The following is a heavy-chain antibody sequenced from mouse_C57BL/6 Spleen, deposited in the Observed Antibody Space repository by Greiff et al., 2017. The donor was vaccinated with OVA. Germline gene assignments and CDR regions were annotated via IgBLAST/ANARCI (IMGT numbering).Heavy chain of an antibody. CDR1: GFTFSDYY. CDR3: ARQGKAYAMDY. J-gene: IGHJ4*01. D-gene: IGHD2-1*01. V-gene: IGHV5-12*01. Sequence: EVQLVESGGGLVQPGGSLKLSCAASGFTFSDYYMYWVRQTPEKRLEWVAYISNGGGSTYYPDTVKGRFTISRDNAKNTLYLQMSRLKSEDTAMYYCARQGKAYAMDYWGQGTSVTVSS. CDR2: ISNGGGST.